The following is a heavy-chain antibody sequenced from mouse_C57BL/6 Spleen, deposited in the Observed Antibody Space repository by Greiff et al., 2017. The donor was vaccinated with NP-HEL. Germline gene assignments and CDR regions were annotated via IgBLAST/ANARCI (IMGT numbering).Heavy chain of an antibody. CDR3: ARLDYYGSSWGDYWYFDV. CDR2: IDPNSGGT. V-gene: IGHV1-72*01. CDR1: GYTFTSYW. Sequence: VQLQQPGAELVKPGASVKLSCKASGYTFTSYWMHWVKQRPGRGLEWIGRIDPNSGGTKYNEKFKSKATLTVDKPSSTAYMQLSSLTSEDSAVYYCARLDYYGSSWGDYWYFDVWGTGTTVTVSS. J-gene: IGHJ1*03. D-gene: IGHD1-1*01.